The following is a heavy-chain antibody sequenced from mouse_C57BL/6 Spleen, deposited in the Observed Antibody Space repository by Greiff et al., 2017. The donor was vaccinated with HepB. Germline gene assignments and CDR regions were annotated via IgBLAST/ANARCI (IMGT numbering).Heavy chain of an antibody. J-gene: IGHJ1*01. Sequence: EVQLQQSGPELVKPGASVKIPCKASGYTFTDYNMDWVKQSHGKSLEWIGDINPNNGGTIYNQKFKGKATLTVDKSSSTAYMELRSLTSEDTAVSYCARLIPYYGSSSGYFDVWGPGTSVTVSS. CDR2: INPNNGGT. CDR3: ARLIPYYGSSSGYFDV. D-gene: IGHD1-1*01. V-gene: IGHV1-18*01. CDR1: GYTFTDYN.